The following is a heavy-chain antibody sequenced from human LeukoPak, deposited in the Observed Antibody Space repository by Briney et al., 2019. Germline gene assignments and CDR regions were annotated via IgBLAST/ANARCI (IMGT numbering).Heavy chain of an antibody. V-gene: IGHV3-7*01. CDR1: GFTFSNYW. Sequence: PGGSLRLSCSASGFTFSNYWMTRVRQSPGRGLEWVGNIQHNGNIKNYVDSVRGRFTISRENAKNSVYLQMNSLRGEDSAVYFCGNQCSGGTCPEHWGQGTQVTVSS. J-gene: IGHJ1*01. D-gene: IGHD2-15*01. CDR3: GNQCSGGTCPEH. CDR2: IQHNGNIK.